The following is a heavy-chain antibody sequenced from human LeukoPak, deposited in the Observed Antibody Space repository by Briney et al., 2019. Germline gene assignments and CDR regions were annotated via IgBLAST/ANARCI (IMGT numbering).Heavy chain of an antibody. CDR1: GFTFSSYT. Sequence: GGSLRLSCAASGFTFSSYTMNWVRQAPGKGLEWVSSISSSSSYIYYADSVKGRFTISRDNAKNSLYLQMNSLRAEDTALYYCAREWMGYSSSRRYYYYYMDVWGKGTTVTVSS. CDR3: AREWMGYSSSRRYYYYYMDV. D-gene: IGHD6-13*01. J-gene: IGHJ6*03. V-gene: IGHV3-21*01. CDR2: ISSSSSYI.